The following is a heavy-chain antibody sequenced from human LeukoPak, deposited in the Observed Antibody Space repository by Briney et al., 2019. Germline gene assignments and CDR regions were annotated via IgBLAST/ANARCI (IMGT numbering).Heavy chain of an antibody. CDR2: ISYDGSNQ. Sequence: TGGSLRLSCAASGFTFNSFGMHWVRQAPGKGLEWVAVISYDGSNQYYADSVKGRFTISRDNSKNTLYLQMNSLRAEDTAVYYCAKDKGGVMVMMVDICGRGTMVTVSS. CDR1: GFTFNSFG. V-gene: IGHV3-30*18. D-gene: IGHD3-16*01. CDR3: AKDKGGVMVMMVDI. J-gene: IGHJ3*02.